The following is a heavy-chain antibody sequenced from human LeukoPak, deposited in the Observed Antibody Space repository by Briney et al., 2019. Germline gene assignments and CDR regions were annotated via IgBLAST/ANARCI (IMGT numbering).Heavy chain of an antibody. J-gene: IGHJ3*02. D-gene: IGHD4-23*01. CDR2: IRDSDSST. CDR3: AKDPYGNSPGAFDI. V-gene: IGHV3-23*01. Sequence: GGSLRLSCAASGFTFSSYAMSWVRQAPGKGLEWVSGIRDSDSSTYYADSVKGRFTISRDNAKNTLYLQMNSLRAEDTAVYYCAKDPYGNSPGAFDIWGQGTMVTVSS. CDR1: GFTFSSYA.